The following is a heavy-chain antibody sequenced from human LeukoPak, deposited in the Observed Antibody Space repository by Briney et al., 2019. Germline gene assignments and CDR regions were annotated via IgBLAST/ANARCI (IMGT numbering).Heavy chain of an antibody. CDR2: IYYSGST. CDR3: ARFGYDYVTLFDY. CDR1: GGSISSGGYY. J-gene: IGHJ4*02. D-gene: IGHD3-16*01. V-gene: IGHV4-31*03. Sequence: SQTLSLTCTVSGGSISSGGYYWSWIRQHPGKGLEWIGYIYYSGSTYYNPSLKSRVTISVDTSKNQFSLKLSSVTAADTAVYYCARFGYDYVTLFDYWGQGTLVTVSS.